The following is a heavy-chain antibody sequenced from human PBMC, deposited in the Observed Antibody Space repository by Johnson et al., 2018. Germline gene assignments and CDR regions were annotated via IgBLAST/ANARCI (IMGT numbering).Heavy chain of an antibody. CDR1: GGSISSHY. CDR2: IYDSGST. Sequence: QVQLRESGPGLVKPSETLSLTCTVSGGSISSHYWSWIRQPPGKGLAWSGDIYDSGSTYYNHSLKSRVTISVDTSKTQVYLTLSSVTAADTAGYYCASGGGADYYYGRDVWSQGTTITVSS. J-gene: IGHJ6*02. V-gene: IGHV4-59*11. CDR3: ASGGGADYYYGRDV. D-gene: IGHD1-26*01.